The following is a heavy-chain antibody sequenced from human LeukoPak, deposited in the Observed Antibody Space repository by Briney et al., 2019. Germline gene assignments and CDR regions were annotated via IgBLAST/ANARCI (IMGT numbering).Heavy chain of an antibody. D-gene: IGHD3-22*01. V-gene: IGHV1-2*02. CDR1: GYTFTGYY. CDR3: ARAWLIKKRYDSSGYLAY. J-gene: IGHJ4*02. CDR2: INPNSGGT. Sequence: ASVKVSCKASGYTFTGYYMHWVRQAPGQGLEWMGWINPNSGGTNYAQEFQGRVTMTRDTSISTAYMELSRLRSDDTAVYYCARAWLIKKRYDSSGYLAYWGQGTLVTVSS.